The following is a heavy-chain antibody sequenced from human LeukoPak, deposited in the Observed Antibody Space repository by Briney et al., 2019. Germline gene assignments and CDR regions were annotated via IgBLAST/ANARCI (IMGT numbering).Heavy chain of an antibody. CDR2: IYYSGST. D-gene: IGHD3-3*01. J-gene: IGHJ5*02. CDR3: ARSTIFGVVIDSNWFDP. Sequence: SQTLSLTCTVSGGSISSGDYYWRWIRQPPGEGLELIGYIYYSGSTYYNPSLKSRVTHTVDRSKNQFSLKLSSVTAADTAVYYCARSTIFGVVIDSNWFDPWGQGTLVTVSS. V-gene: IGHV4-30-4*08. CDR1: GGSISSGDYY.